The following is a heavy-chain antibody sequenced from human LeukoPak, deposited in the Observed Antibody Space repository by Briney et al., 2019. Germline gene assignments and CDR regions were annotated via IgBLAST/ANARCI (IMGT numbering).Heavy chain of an antibody. J-gene: IGHJ4*02. Sequence: ASVKVSCKASGYTFTGYYMHWVRQAPGQGLEWMGWISAYNGNTNYAQKVQGRVTMTTDTSTSTAYMELRSLRSDDTAVYYCARDLGYCSGGSCYIFDYWGQGTLVTVSS. V-gene: IGHV1-18*04. D-gene: IGHD2-15*01. CDR3: ARDLGYCSGGSCYIFDY. CDR2: ISAYNGNT. CDR1: GYTFTGYY.